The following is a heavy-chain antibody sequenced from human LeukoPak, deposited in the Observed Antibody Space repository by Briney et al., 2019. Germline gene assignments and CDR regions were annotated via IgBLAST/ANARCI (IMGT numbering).Heavy chain of an antibody. Sequence: GRSLRLSCAASGFTFDDYAMHWVRQAPGKGLERVSGISWNSGSIGYADSVKGRFTISRDNAKNSLYLQMNSLRAEDTALYYCAKDMKYSTLYYFDYWGQGTLVTVSS. J-gene: IGHJ4*02. CDR2: ISWNSGSI. CDR1: GFTFDDYA. V-gene: IGHV3-9*01. CDR3: AKDMKYSTLYYFDY. D-gene: IGHD6-6*01.